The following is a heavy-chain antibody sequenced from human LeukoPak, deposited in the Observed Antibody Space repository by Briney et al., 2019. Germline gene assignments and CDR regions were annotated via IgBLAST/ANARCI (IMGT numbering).Heavy chain of an antibody. CDR3: AQGDGYNSPFDY. D-gene: IGHD5-24*01. Sequence: GGSLRLSCAASGFTLSSYSMNWVRQAPGKGLEWVSYISSSSSTMSYADSVKGRFTISRDNAKNSLYLQMNSLRAEDTAVYYCAQGDGYNSPFDYWGQGTLVTVSS. V-gene: IGHV3-48*01. CDR1: GFTLSSYS. CDR2: ISSSSSTM. J-gene: IGHJ4*02.